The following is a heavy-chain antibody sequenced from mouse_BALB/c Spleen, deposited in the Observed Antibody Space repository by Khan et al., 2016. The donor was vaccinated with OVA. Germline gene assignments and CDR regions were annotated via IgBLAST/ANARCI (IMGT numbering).Heavy chain of an antibody. CDR3: ARSPPGRGVAY. V-gene: IGHV1-7*01. D-gene: IGHD3-3*01. CDR2: INPSTGYT. J-gene: IGHJ3*01. Sequence: QVQLKESGAELAKPGASVKMSCKASGYTFTSYWMHWVKQRPGQGLEWIGYINPSTGYTEYNQKFKDKATLTADKSSSTAYMQLSSLTSEDSAVXYCARSPPGRGVAYWGQGTLVTVSA. CDR1: GYTFTSYW.